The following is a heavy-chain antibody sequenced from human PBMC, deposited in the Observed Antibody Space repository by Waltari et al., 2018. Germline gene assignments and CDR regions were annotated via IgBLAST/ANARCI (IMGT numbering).Heavy chain of an antibody. CDR3: ARPPDYGDYEFDY. Sequence: QVQLVESGGGVVQPGRSLRLSCAASGFTFSSYAMHWVRQAPGKGLEWVAVITYDGSNKYYADSVKGRFTISRDNSKTTLELQMNSLRAEDTAVYYCARPPDYGDYEFDYWGQGTLVTVSS. CDR1: GFTFSSYA. V-gene: IGHV3-30-3*01. J-gene: IGHJ4*02. D-gene: IGHD4-17*01. CDR2: ITYDGSNK.